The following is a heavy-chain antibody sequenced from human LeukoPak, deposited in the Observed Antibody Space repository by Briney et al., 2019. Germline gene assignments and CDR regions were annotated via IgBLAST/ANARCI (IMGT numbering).Heavy chain of an antibody. J-gene: IGHJ4*02. Sequence: GGSLRLSCAACGFTVSDNYMSWVRQARGKGLEGVSVMYSGGCTYYSHSVKGRFTISRDNSKNTLYLQMNTLRVEDTAVYYCVRDEGFHGSGSNWGPGTLVTVSS. CDR1: GFTVSDNY. D-gene: IGHD3-10*01. CDR2: MYSGGCT. CDR3: VRDEGFHGSGSN. V-gene: IGHV3-66*01.